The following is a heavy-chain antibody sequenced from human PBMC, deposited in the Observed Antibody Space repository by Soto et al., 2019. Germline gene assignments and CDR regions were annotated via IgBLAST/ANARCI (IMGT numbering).Heavy chain of an antibody. J-gene: IGHJ6*02. CDR2: TYYSGAT. Sequence: WTWARHHPVKGLEWIGYTYYSGATSYNPSLKGRVSISLDTSENQFSLSLSSVTAADTAVYFCSREGYNYSGMDVWGQGTTVTVS. D-gene: IGHD5-18*01. V-gene: IGHV4-31*02. CDR3: SREGYNYSGMDV.